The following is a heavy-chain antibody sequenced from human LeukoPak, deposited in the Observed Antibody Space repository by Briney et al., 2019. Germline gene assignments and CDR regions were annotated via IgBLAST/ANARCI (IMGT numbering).Heavy chain of an antibody. CDR1: GGSISSYY. CDR3: AREGGNSYGPSGYFDL. Sequence: SETLSLTCTVSGGSISSYYWSWIRQPPGKGLEWIGYIYYSGSTNYNPSLKSRVTISVDTSKNQFSLKLSSVTAADTAVYYCAREGGNSYGPSGYFDLWGRGTLVTVSS. D-gene: IGHD5-18*01. J-gene: IGHJ2*01. V-gene: IGHV4-59*01. CDR2: IYYSGST.